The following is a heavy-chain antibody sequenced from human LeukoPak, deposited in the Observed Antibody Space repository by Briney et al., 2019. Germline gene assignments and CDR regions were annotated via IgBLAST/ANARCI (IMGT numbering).Heavy chain of an antibody. Sequence: GGSLRLSCAASGFPFRSYAMPWVRQAPGKGLEYVSAITLDGISTYYANSVKGRFTISRDNSKNTLYLQMGSLRAEDMAVYYCARVAVPGTYDYWGQGTLVTVSS. J-gene: IGHJ4*02. CDR2: ITLDGIST. V-gene: IGHV3-64*01. D-gene: IGHD6-19*01. CDR1: GFPFRSYA. CDR3: ARVAVPGTYDY.